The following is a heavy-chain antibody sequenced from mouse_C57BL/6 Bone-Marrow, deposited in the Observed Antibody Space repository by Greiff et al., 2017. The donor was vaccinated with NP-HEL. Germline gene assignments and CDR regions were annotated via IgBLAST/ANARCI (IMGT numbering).Heavy chain of an antibody. V-gene: IGHV5-4*01. CDR3: AREGYYYGSSSDY. D-gene: IGHD1-1*01. CDR2: ISDGGSYT. J-gene: IGHJ2*01. Sequence: EVHLVESGGGLVKPGGSLKLSCAASGFTFSSYAMSWVRQTPEKRLEWVATISDGGSYTYYPDNVKGRFTISRDNAKNNLYLQMSHLKSEDTAMYYCAREGYYYGSSSDYWGQGTTLTVSS. CDR1: GFTFSSYA.